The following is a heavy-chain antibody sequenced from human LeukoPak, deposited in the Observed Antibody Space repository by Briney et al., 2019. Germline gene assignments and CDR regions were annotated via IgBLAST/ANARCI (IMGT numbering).Heavy chain of an antibody. CDR2: ISSSSSTV. CDR3: ARTRILDY. D-gene: IGHD2/OR15-2a*01. V-gene: IGHV3-48*01. Sequence: GGSLRLSCAASGFTFSNYSMNWVRQAPGKGLEWISYISSSSSTVYTDSVKGRFTISRDNAKNSLYLQMNSLRVEDTAVYYCARTRILDYWGQGTLVTVSS. J-gene: IGHJ4*02. CDR1: GFTFSNYS.